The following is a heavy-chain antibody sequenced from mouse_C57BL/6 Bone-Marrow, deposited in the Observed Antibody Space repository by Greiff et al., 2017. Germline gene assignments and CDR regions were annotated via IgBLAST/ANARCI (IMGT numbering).Heavy chain of an antibody. CDR1: GYTFTDYN. CDR2: INPNNGGT. J-gene: IGHJ1*03. Sequence: VQLQQSGPELVKPGASVKIPCKASGYTFTDYNMDWVKQSHGKSLEWIGDINPNNGGTIYNQKFKGKATLTVDKSSSPAYMELRSLTSEDTAVYYCARAITTVVADWYFDVWGTGTTVTVSS. CDR3: ARAITTVVADWYFDV. D-gene: IGHD1-1*01. V-gene: IGHV1-18*01.